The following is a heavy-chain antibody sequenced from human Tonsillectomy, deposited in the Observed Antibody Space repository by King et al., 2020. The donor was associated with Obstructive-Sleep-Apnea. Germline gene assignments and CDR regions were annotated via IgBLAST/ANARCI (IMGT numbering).Heavy chain of an antibody. Sequence: QVQLQESGPGLVKPSETLSLTCSVSGGSISSTSYYWGWIRQPPGKGLEWIGSVYYSGSTYYNPSLKSRVTISVDTSKNQFSLKLNSVTAADTAVYYCAREDFSNDSTGAYSIWGQGTLVTVSS. CDR3: AREDFSNDSTGAYSI. D-gene: IGHD4-11*01. CDR1: GGSISSTSYY. J-gene: IGHJ4*02. CDR2: VYYSGST. V-gene: IGHV4-39*07.